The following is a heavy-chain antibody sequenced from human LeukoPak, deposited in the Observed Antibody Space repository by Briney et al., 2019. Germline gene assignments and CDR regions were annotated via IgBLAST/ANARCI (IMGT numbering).Heavy chain of an antibody. CDR2: INAGNGNT. V-gene: IGHV1-3*01. D-gene: IGHD3-9*01. CDR1: GFTFTSYA. Sequence: GGSLRLSCAASGFTFTSYAMHWVRQAPGQRLEWMGWINAGNGNTKYSQKFQGRVTITRDTSASTAYMELSSLRSEDTAVYYCARDEDNYDILTGLYSEGAFDIWGQGTMVTVSS. CDR3: ARDEDNYDILTGLYSEGAFDI. J-gene: IGHJ3*02.